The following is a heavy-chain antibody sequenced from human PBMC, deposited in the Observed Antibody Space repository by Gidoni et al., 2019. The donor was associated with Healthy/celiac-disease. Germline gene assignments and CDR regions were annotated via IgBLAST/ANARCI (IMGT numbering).Heavy chain of an antibody. D-gene: IGHD3-3*01. CDR3: ARGLRFLEWLPSPYGMDV. Sequence: QVQLQQWGAGLLKPSEPLSLTCAVYGGSFSGYSWSWIRQPPGKGLEWIGEINHSGSTNYNPSLKSRVTISVDTSKNQFSLKLSSVTAADTAVYYCARGLRFLEWLPSPYGMDVWGQGTTVTVSS. CDR2: INHSGST. J-gene: IGHJ6*02. V-gene: IGHV4-34*01. CDR1: GGSFSGYS.